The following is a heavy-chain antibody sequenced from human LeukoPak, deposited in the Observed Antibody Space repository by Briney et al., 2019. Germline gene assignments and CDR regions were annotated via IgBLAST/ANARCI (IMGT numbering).Heavy chain of an antibody. D-gene: IGHD3-10*01. J-gene: IGHJ6*02. CDR2: IYTSGST. Sequence: SETLSLTCTVSGGSISSYYWSWIRQPAGKGLEWIGRIYTSGSTNYNPSLKSRVTMSVDTSKNQFSLKLSSVPAADTAVYYCARDSEYYGSGSYKLYYYGMDVWGQGTTVTVSS. V-gene: IGHV4-4*07. CDR1: GGSISSYY. CDR3: ARDSEYYGSGSYKLYYYGMDV.